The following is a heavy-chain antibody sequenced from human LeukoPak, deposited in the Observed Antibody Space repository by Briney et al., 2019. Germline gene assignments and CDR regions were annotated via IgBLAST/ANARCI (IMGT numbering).Heavy chain of an antibody. Sequence: GGSLRLSCAASGFTFSMYSMAWVRQAPGKGLEWVSGINDRGGYRRDADSVKGRFTISRDNSQNTLFLQMNSLRAEDTAVYYCVRERDRGIEVADDFDYWGQGTLVTVSS. CDR2: INDRGGYR. CDR1: GFTFSMYS. D-gene: IGHD6-19*01. V-gene: IGHV3-23*01. CDR3: VRERDRGIEVADDFDY. J-gene: IGHJ4*02.